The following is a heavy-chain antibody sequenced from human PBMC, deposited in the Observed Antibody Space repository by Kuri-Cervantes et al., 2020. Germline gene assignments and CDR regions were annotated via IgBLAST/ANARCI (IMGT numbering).Heavy chain of an antibody. D-gene: IGHD3-3*01. J-gene: IGHJ3*02. CDR1: GFTFSSYW. Sequence: GGSLRLSCAASGFTFSSYWMSWVRQAPGKGLEWVANIKQDGSEKYYVDSVKGRFTISRDNAKNSLYLQMNSLRAEDTALYYCAKDYYDFWSGYPRLGAFDIWGQGTMVTVSS. V-gene: IGHV3-7*03. CDR3: AKDYYDFWSGYPRLGAFDI. CDR2: IKQDGSEK.